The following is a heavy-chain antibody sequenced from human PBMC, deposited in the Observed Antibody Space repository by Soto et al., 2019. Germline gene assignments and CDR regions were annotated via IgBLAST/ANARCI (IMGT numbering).Heavy chain of an antibody. CDR2: VYHTGNA. Sequence: SETLSLTCTVSGGSITTAGYPWSWIRQPPGKALEWIGYVYHTGNAYPKPSLKSRVTISLDRSKNQFSLKMTSVTAADTALYYCASRPFYYYGLDVWGLGTTVTVSS. CDR3: ASRPFYYYGLDV. CDR1: GGSITTAGYP. V-gene: IGHV4-30-2*01. J-gene: IGHJ6*02.